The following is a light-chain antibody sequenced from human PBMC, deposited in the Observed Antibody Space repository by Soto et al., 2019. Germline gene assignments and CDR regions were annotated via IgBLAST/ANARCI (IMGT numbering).Light chain of an antibody. V-gene: IGLV2-14*01. J-gene: IGLJ1*01. CDR1: SSDVGGYNY. CDR2: DVN. CDR3: SSYTSSNTLYV. Sequence: QSALTQPASVSGSPGQSITISCTGTSSDVGGYNYVSWYQQHSGKAPKLMIYDVNNRPSGVSDRFSGSKSGNTASLTISGLQAEDEADYFCSSYTSSNTLYVLGAGTKVTVL.